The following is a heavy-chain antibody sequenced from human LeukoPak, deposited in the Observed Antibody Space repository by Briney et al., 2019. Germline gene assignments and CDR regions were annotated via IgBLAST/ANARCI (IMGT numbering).Heavy chain of an antibody. D-gene: IGHD1-26*01. CDR3: ARAVGGRDYGLDV. J-gene: IGHJ6*02. CDR2: IKEDGSEK. CDR1: GFTFSRFW. Sequence: PGGSLRLSCAASGFTFSRFWMSCVRQGPGKGLEWVANIKEDGSEKYYVDSVKGRFTISRDNAKNSLYLQMNSLRAEDTAVYYCARAVGGRDYGLDVWGQGTTVTVSS. V-gene: IGHV3-7*04.